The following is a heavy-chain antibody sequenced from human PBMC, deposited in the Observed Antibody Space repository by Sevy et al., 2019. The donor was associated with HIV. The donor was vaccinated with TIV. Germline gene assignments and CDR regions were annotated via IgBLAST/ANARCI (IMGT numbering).Heavy chain of an antibody. CDR2: IWYDGSNK. Sequence: GGSLRLSCAASGFTFSSYGMHWVRQAPGKGLEWVAVIWYDGSNKYYADSVKGRFTISRDNSKNTLYLQMNSLRAEDTAVYYCARGKSGYGYGLNSWGQGTLVTVSS. V-gene: IGHV3-33*01. CDR3: ARGKSGYGYGLNS. CDR1: GFTFSSYG. J-gene: IGHJ4*02. D-gene: IGHD5-18*01.